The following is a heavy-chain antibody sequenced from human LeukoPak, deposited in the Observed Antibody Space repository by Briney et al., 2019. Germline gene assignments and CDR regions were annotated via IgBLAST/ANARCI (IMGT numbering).Heavy chain of an antibody. CDR2: IYTSGNT. J-gene: IGHJ4*02. V-gene: IGHV4-61*02. D-gene: IGHD2-2*01. CDR1: GGSISSGHYY. Sequence: SETLSLTCTVSGGSISSGHYYWSWIRQPAGKGLGWIGRIYTSGNTKYNPSLESRVTISVDTSKNQFSLKLSSVTAADTAAYYCARGYCSSTTCYGRGYFEYWGQGILVTVSS. CDR3: ARGYCSSTTCYGRGYFEY.